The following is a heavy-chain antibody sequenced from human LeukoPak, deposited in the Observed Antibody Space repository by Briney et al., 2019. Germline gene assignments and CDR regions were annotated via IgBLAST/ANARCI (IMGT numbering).Heavy chain of an antibody. V-gene: IGHV4-34*01. D-gene: IGHD1-1*01. Sequence: PSETLSLTCAVYGGSFSGYYWSWIRQPPGKGLEWIGEINHSGSTNYNPSLKSRVTISVDTSKNQFSLKLSSVAAADTAVYYCARGGGGYLTNNWFDPWGQGTLVTVSS. CDR2: INHSGST. J-gene: IGHJ5*02. CDR1: GGSFSGYY. CDR3: ARGGGGYLTNNWFDP.